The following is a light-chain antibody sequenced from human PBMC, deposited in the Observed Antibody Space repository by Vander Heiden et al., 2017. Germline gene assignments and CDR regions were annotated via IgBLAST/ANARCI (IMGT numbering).Light chain of an antibody. Sequence: EIVMTQSPATLSASTGERATLSCRASQSVSSNLAWYQQKPGQAPRLLIYGASTRATGIPARFSGSGSGTEFTLTISSLQSEDFAVYYCQQYNNWPPYTFGQGTKLEIK. CDR2: GAS. CDR1: QSVSSN. V-gene: IGKV3-15*01. CDR3: QQYNNWPPYT. J-gene: IGKJ2*01.